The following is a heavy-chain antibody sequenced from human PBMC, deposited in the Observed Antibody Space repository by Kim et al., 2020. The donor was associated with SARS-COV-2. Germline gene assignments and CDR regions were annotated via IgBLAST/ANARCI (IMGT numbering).Heavy chain of an antibody. J-gene: IGHJ4*02. V-gene: IGHV3-11*05. CDR3: AREVGGEYYDSSGYYFDY. D-gene: IGHD3-22*01. Sequence: GRLPISRDNAKNSLYLQMNSLRAEDTAVYYCAREVGGEYYDSSGYYFDYWGQGTLVTVSS.